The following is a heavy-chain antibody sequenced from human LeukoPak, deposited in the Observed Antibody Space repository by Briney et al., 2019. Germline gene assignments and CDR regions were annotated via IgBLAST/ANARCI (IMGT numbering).Heavy chain of an antibody. CDR3: ARLVVVAAPFDY. V-gene: IGHV4-59*01. D-gene: IGHD2-15*01. J-gene: IGHJ4*02. CDR1: GASITTYY. Sequence: SETLSLTCTVSGASITTYYWSWIRQPPGKGLEWIGQIHSSGSANYNPSLKSRVAMSLDASKNQFSLKVSSVTAADTAVYYCARLVVVAAPFDYWGQGTLVTVSS. CDR2: IHSSGSA.